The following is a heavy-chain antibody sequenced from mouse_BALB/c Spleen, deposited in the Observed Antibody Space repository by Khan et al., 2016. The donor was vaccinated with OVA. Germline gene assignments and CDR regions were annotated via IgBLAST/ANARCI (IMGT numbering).Heavy chain of an antibody. V-gene: IGHV3-2*02. D-gene: IGHD1-1*01. Sequence: EVQLQESGPGLLKPSQSLSLTCTVTGYSITSDYAWNWIRQFPGNKLEWMAYISYSGSTTYSTSLRSRLPITRDTSKNKFFLQMNSLATKDTATXSCYSGRSLLRYPDYLDYWGQGTTLTVSS. CDR2: ISYSGST. CDR1: GYSITSDYA. CDR3: YSGRSLLRYPDYLDY. J-gene: IGHJ2*01.